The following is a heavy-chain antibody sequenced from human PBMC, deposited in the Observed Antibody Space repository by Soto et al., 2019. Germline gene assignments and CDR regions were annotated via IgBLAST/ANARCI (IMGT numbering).Heavy chain of an antibody. CDR2: IYPGDSDT. V-gene: IGHV5-51*01. CDR1: GYSFTSYW. J-gene: IGHJ4*02. CDR3: ARPSEVAATGVGFDY. D-gene: IGHD2-15*01. Sequence: PGESLEISCKGAGYSFTSYWISWVRQMPGKGLEWMGIIYPGDSDTRYSPSFQGQVTISADKSINTAYMQWSSLKASDTAMYYSARPSEVAATGVGFDYWGQGTLVTVSS.